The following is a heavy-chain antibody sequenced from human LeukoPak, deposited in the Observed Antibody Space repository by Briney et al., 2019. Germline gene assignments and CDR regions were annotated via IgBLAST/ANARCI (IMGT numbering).Heavy chain of an antibody. CDR2: IYYSGST. Sequence: SETLSLTCTVSGGSISSYYWNWIRQPPGKGLEWIGYIYYSGSTNYNPSLKSRVTISVDTSKNQVSLKLSSVTAADTAVYYCAIYGAYEAFYIWGKGKMVTFSS. V-gene: IGHV4-59*01. J-gene: IGHJ3*02. D-gene: IGHD4-17*01. CDR3: AIYGAYEAFYI. CDR1: GGSISSYY.